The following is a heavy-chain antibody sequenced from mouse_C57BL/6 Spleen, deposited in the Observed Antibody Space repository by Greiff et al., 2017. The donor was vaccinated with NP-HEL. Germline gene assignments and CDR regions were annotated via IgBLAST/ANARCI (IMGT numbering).Heavy chain of an antibody. J-gene: IGHJ1*03. CDR1: GYAFSSSW. D-gene: IGHD1-1*01. V-gene: IGHV1-82*01. CDR3: ARSGYYDGSSYGDFDV. Sequence: VQLQQSGPELVKPGASVKISCKASGYAFSSSWMNWVKQRPGKGLEWIGRIYPGDGDPNYNGKFKGKATLTADKSSSTAYMQLSSLTSEDSAVYFCARSGYYDGSSYGDFDVWGTGTTVTVSS. CDR2: IYPGDGDP.